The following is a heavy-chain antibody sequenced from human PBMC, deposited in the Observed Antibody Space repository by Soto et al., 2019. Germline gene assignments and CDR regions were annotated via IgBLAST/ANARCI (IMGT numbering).Heavy chain of an antibody. CDR2: IYYSGST. J-gene: IGHJ5*02. CDR3: VRTANWLDP. CDR1: GGSISSYY. V-gene: IGHV4-59*08. Sequence: PSETLSLTCTVSGGSISSYYWSWIRQPPGKGLEWIGYIYYSGSTNYNPSLKSRVTISVDTSKNQFSLKLSSVTAADTAVYYCVRTANWLDPWGQGTLVTVSS.